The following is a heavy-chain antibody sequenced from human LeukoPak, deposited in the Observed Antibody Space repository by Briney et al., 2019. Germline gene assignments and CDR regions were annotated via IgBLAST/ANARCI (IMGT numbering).Heavy chain of an antibody. D-gene: IGHD4-17*01. J-gene: IGHJ3*02. CDR1: GFTFSSYA. Sequence: PGGSLRLSCAASGFTFSSYAMSWVRQAPGKGLEWVSAISGSGGSTYYADSVKGRFTISRDNSKNTLYLQMNSLRAEDTAVYYCATRRYGDYTGHPFDIWGQGTVVTVSS. V-gene: IGHV3-23*01. CDR2: ISGSGGST. CDR3: ATRRYGDYTGHPFDI.